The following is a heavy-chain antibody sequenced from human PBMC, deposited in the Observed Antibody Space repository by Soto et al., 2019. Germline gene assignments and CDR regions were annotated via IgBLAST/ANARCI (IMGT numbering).Heavy chain of an antibody. CDR1: GFTFSSYA. CDR2: ISYDGSNK. Sequence: QVQLVESGGGVVQPGRSLRLSCAASGFTFSSYAMHWVRQAPGKGLEWVAVISYDGSNKYYADSVKGRFTISRDNSKNTLYLQMNRLRAEDTAVYYCARDIREWLFISDAFDIWGQGTMVTVSS. V-gene: IGHV3-30-3*01. CDR3: ARDIREWLFISDAFDI. J-gene: IGHJ3*02. D-gene: IGHD3-3*01.